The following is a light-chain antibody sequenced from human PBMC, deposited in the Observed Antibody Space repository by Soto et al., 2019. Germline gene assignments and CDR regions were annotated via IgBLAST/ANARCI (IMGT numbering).Light chain of an antibody. V-gene: IGKV1-39*01. Sequence: DIQMTQSPSSLSASVGDRVTITCRASQSISSYSNWYHQKPGKAPKRLIYAASSLQSGVPSRFSGSGSGTDFTLTISSLQPEDFATYYCQQSYSTPPVTFGGGTKVEIK. J-gene: IGKJ4*01. CDR1: QSISSY. CDR3: QQSYSTPPVT. CDR2: AAS.